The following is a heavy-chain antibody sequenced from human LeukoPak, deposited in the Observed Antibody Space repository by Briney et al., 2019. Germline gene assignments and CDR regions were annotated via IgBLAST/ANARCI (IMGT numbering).Heavy chain of an antibody. V-gene: IGHV3-11*01. CDR1: GFTFSDYS. J-gene: IGHJ6*03. D-gene: IGHD2-15*01. CDR2: ISRSGSTK. CDR3: ARVLRYCSGGNCYSGGLGYMDV. Sequence: GGSLRLSCAASGFTFSDYSMRWIRQAPGKGLEWVSSISRSGSTKYYADSVKGRFTISRDNAKNSLFLQMNSLRAEDTAVYYCARVLRYCSGGNCYSGGLGYMDVWGKGTTVTISS.